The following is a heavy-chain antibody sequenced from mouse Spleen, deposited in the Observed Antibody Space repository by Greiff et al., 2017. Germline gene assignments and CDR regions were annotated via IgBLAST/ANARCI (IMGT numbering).Heavy chain of an antibody. V-gene: IGHV1-53*01. CDR2: INPSNGGT. D-gene: IGHD1-1*01. Sequence: QVQLQQPGTELVKPGASVKLSCKASGYTFTSYWMHWVKQRPGQGLEWIGNINPSNGGTNYNEKFKSKATLTVDKSSSTTYMQLSSLTSEDSAVYYCARGDYYGSSYPPFAYWGQGTLVTVSA. CDR1: GYTFTSYW. J-gene: IGHJ3*01. CDR3: ARGDYYGSSYPPFAY.